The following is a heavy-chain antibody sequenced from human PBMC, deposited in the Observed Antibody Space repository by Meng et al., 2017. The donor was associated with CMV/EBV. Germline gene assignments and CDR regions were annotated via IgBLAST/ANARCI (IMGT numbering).Heavy chain of an antibody. J-gene: IGHJ3*02. D-gene: IGHD2-8*01. CDR3: AREGVMTAFDI. Sequence: SVKVSCKASGGTFSSYAISWVRQAPGQGLEWMGGIIPILGIANYAQKFQGRVTITADKSTSTAYMELSSLRPEDTAVYYCAREGVMTAFDIWGQGTMVTVSS. V-gene: IGHV1-69*10. CDR1: GGTFSSYA. CDR2: IIPILGIA.